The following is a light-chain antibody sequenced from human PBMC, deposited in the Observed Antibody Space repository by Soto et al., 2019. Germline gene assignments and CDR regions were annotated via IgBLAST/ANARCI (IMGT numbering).Light chain of an antibody. V-gene: IGKV1-39*01. CDR3: QQSYSTPCT. J-gene: IGKJ1*01. CDR2: GTS. CDR1: QSISGY. Sequence: DIQMTQSPSSLSGSAGDRVTITCRASQSISGYLNWYQQKPGKASKVLMYGTSILQTGVSSRFSGSGSGTDFTLTINSLQPEDFATYYCQQSYSTPCTFGQGTKVEIK.